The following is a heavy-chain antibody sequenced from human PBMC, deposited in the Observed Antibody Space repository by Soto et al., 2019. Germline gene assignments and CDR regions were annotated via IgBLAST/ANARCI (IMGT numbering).Heavy chain of an antibody. V-gene: IGHV1-69*02. D-gene: IGHD3-9*01. CDR1: GGTFSSYT. Sequence: QVQLVQSGAAVKKPGSSVKVSCKASGGTFSSYTISWVRQAPGQGLEWMGRIIPILGIANYAQKFQGRVTITADKSTSTAYMALSSLRSEDTAVYYCARGGDILTGYYLLDYWGQGTLVTVSS. CDR2: IIPILGIA. J-gene: IGHJ4*02. CDR3: ARGGDILTGYYLLDY.